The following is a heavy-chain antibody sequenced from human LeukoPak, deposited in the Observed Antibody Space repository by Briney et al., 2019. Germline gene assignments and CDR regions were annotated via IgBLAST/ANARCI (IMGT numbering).Heavy chain of an antibody. CDR2: ISAYNGNT. CDR3: ARAAVLSGPDYYYYMDV. V-gene: IGHV1-18*01. D-gene: IGHD1-14*01. Sequence: ASVKVSCKASGYTFTSYGISWVRQAPGQGLEWMGWISAYNGNTNYAQKLQGRVTMTTDTSTSTAYMELRSLRSDDTAVYYCARAAVLSGPDYYYYMDVRGKGTTVTVS. CDR1: GYTFTSYG. J-gene: IGHJ6*03.